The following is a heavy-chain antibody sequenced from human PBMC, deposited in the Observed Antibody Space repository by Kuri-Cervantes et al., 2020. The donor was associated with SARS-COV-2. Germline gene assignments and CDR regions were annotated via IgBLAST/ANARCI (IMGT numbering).Heavy chain of an antibody. D-gene: IGHD3-3*01. CDR3: AKPKSFDFWSGYDY. V-gene: IGHV3-21*01. Sequence: GESLKISCAASGFIFSSYNMNWVRQAPGKGLEWVSSISLSSNFIYYADSVKGRFTISRDNAKNSLYLQMNSLRADDTAVYSCAKPKSFDFWSGYDYWGPGIMVTVSS. CDR1: GFIFSSYN. J-gene: IGHJ4*02. CDR2: ISLSSNFI.